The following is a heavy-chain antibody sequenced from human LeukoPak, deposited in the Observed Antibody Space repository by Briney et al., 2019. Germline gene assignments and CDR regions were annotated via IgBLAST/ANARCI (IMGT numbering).Heavy chain of an antibody. CDR1: GGSISSGDYY. V-gene: IGHV4-30-4*01. CDR2: MYYSGST. Sequence: PSETLSLTCTVSGGSISSGDYYWRWIRQPPGKGLEWIAYMYYSGSTYYNPSLKSRVTMSADTSKNQLSLKLSSVTAADTAVYYCARPYYYDSRIDPWGQGILVTVSS. CDR3: ARPYYYDSRIDP. D-gene: IGHD3-22*01. J-gene: IGHJ5*02.